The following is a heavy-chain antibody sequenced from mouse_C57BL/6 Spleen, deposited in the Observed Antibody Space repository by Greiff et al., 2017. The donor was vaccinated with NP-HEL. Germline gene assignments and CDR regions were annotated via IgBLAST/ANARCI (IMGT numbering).Heavy chain of an antibody. J-gene: IGHJ4*01. CDR2: ISSGGDYI. Sequence: DVHLVESGEGLVKPGGSLKLSCAASGFTFSSYAMSWVRQTPEKRLEWVAYISSGGDYIYYADTVKGRFTISRDNARNTLYLQMSSLKSEDTAMYYCTRVGSSSSYAMDYWGQGTSVTVSS. CDR3: TRVGSSSSYAMDY. D-gene: IGHD1-1*01. CDR1: GFTFSSYA. V-gene: IGHV5-9-1*02.